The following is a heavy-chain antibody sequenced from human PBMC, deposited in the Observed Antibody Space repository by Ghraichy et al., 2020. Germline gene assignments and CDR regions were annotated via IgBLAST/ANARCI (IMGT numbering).Heavy chain of an antibody. Sequence: GGSLRLSCAASDFLFSSYAMNWVRQAPGKGLEWVSFISGSGGTIYYADSVKGRVTISRDNAKNSLYLQMNSLRVEDTALYYCVRDRYNSGSQPRIFYFDYWGQGTLGTVSS. CDR1: DFLFSSYA. CDR2: ISGSGGTI. CDR3: VRDRYNSGSQPRIFYFDY. V-gene: IGHV3-48*03. D-gene: IGHD6-19*01. J-gene: IGHJ4*02.